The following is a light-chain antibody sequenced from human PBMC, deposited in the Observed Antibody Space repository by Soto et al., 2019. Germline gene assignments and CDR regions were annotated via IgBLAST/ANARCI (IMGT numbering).Light chain of an antibody. CDR1: QSVRGN. J-gene: IGKJ1*01. Sequence: TQSPGTLSLSPGQRATLSCRASQSVRGNNLAWYQQKPVKAPKLLIYAASTLQSGVPSRFSGSGSGTDFTLTISCLQSEDFATYYCQQYYSYPRTFGQGTKVDIK. V-gene: IGKV1-8*01. CDR3: QQYYSYPRT. CDR2: AAS.